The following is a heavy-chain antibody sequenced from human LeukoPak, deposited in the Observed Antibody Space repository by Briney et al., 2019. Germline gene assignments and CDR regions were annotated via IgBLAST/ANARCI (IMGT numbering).Heavy chain of an antibody. CDR2: ISGSGGST. CDR3: AKAVSDDFWSGYYRANWFDP. V-gene: IGHV3-23*01. J-gene: IGHJ5*02. D-gene: IGHD3-3*01. CDR1: GFTFSSYA. Sequence: GGSLRLSCAASGFTFSSYAMSWVRQAPGKGLEWVSAISGSGGSTYYADSVKGRFTISRDNSKNTLYLQMNSLRAEDTAVYYCAKAVSDDFWSGYYRANWFDPWGQGTLVTVSS.